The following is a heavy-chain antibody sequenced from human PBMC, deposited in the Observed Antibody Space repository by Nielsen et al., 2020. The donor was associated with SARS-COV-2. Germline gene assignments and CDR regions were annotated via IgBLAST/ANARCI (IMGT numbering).Heavy chain of an antibody. J-gene: IGHJ5*02. D-gene: IGHD2-15*01. Sequence: ASVKVSCKASGYTFPDYAINWVRQAPGQGLEWMGWINTNTGIPTYAQGFTGRFVFSLDSSVTTAYLQISSLKSDDTAVYFCARRYCSGSGCYGWLDPWGQGTLVNVSS. CDR1: GYTFPDYA. CDR3: ARRYCSGSGCYGWLDP. CDR2: INTNTGIP. V-gene: IGHV7-4-1*02.